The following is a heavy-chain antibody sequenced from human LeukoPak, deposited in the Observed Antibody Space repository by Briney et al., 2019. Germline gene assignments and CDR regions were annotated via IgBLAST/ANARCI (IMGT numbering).Heavy chain of an antibody. V-gene: IGHV3-23*01. D-gene: IGHD5-12*01. CDR2: ISGSGTTT. Sequence: GGSLRLSCAVSGFSFTTYALSWVRQAPGKGLECVSAISGSGTTTYYADSEKGRFTISKDNSKNTLYLQMNSLSVEDTAIYYCAKTLYGGCDYWGQGTLVTVSS. CDR3: AKTLYGGCDY. J-gene: IGHJ4*02. CDR1: GFSFTTYA.